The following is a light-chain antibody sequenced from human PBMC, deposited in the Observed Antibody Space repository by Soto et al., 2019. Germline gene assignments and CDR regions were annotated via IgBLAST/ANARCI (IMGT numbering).Light chain of an antibody. J-gene: IGKJ2*01. Sequence: EIVLTQSPGTLSLSPGERATLSCRASQSVSSSYLAWYQQKPGQAPRLLIYGASSRAPGIPDRFSGSGSGTDFTLTISRLEPEDFAVYYCQQYGSSPVYTFGQGTKLEIK. CDR3: QQYGSSPVYT. CDR1: QSVSSSY. CDR2: GAS. V-gene: IGKV3-20*01.